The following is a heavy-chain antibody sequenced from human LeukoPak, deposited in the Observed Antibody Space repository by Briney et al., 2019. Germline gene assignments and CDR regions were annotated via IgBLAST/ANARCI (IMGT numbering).Heavy chain of an antibody. Sequence: SETLSLTCTVSGGSISSNNYCWGWIRQPPGKGLAWIGSICYSGRTYYSPSLKSRVTISVDTSKNQFSLKLSSVSAADTAVYYCARHYHTSEYYFDYWGQGTLVTVSS. V-gene: IGHV4-39*01. D-gene: IGHD3-3*01. CDR1: GGSISSNNYC. J-gene: IGHJ4*02. CDR2: ICYSGRT. CDR3: ARHYHTSEYYFDY.